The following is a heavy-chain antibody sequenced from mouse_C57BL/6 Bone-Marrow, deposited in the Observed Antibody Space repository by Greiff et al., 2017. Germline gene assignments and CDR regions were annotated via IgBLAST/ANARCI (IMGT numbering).Heavy chain of an antibody. J-gene: IGHJ1*03. CDR1: GYTFTSYG. CDR2: IYPRSGNT. CDR3: ARLTVVATDWYFDV. D-gene: IGHD1-1*01. V-gene: IGHV1-81*01. Sequence: VQLQQSGAELARPGASVKLSCKASGYTFTSYGISWVKQRTGQGLEWIGEIYPRSGNTYYNEKFTGKDTLTADKSSSTAYMELRSLTSEDSAVYFCARLTVVATDWYFDVWGTGTTVTVSS.